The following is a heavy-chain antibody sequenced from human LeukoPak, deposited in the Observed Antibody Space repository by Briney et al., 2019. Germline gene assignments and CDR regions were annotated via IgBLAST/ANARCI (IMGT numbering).Heavy chain of an antibody. CDR3: ARDMHYYDSSGYYYYFDY. J-gene: IGHJ4*02. Sequence: GRSLRLSCAASGFTFGNHWMSWVRQATGKGLGWVANIKQSGGEKYYVESVKGRFTISKDNAKNSLYLQMNSLRAEDTAVYYCARDMHYYDSSGYYYYFDYWGQGALVTVSS. D-gene: IGHD3-22*01. CDR2: IKQSGGEK. CDR1: GFTFGNHW. V-gene: IGHV3-7*01.